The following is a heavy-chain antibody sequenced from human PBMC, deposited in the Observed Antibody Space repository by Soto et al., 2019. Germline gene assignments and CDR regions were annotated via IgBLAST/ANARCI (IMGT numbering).Heavy chain of an antibody. CDR2: IYFTGGT. CDR1: GGSISNHY. D-gene: IGHD4-4*01. J-gene: IGHJ3*02. CDR3: AREETASNYDHDRFDI. Sequence: PSETLSLTCTVSGGSISNHYWSWIRQSPGKGLEWVGYIYFTGGTNYNPSLKSRVTISIDTSRNQFSLRLNSVTAADTAVYFCAREETASNYDHDRFDIWGQGTMVTVSS. V-gene: IGHV4-59*11.